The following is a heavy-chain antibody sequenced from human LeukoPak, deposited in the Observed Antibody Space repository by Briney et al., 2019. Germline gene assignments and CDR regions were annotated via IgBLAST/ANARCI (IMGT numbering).Heavy chain of an antibody. CDR3: AREKRDGYSGYGWFDAFDI. D-gene: IGHD5-12*01. Sequence: PGGSLRLSCAASGFTFSGSAMHWVRQASGKGLEWVGRIGSKANNYATIYAASVKGRVTFSRDDSTSTAYLQMNSLRAEDTAVYYCAREKRDGYSGYGWFDAFDIWGQGTMVTVSS. V-gene: IGHV3-73*01. J-gene: IGHJ3*02. CDR1: GFTFSGSA. CDR2: IGSKANNYAT.